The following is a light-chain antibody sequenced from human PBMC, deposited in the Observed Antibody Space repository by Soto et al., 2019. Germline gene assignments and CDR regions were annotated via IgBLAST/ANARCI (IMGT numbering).Light chain of an antibody. CDR2: AAS. Sequence: DIQLTQSPSPLSASVGDRVAITCLASQSISTYLNWYQQKPGKAPKVLIYAASNLQSGVPPRFSGSGSGTDFTLTISSLQPEDVATYYCQQSYSTPRTFGQGTRLEIK. CDR3: QQSYSTPRT. J-gene: IGKJ5*01. CDR1: QSISTY. V-gene: IGKV1-39*01.